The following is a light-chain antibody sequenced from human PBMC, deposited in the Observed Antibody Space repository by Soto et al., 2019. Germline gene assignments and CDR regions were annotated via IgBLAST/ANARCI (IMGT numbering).Light chain of an antibody. Sequence: QSVLTQPPSASGTPGQRVTISCSGSSSNIGSDTVDWYQQLPGTAPKLLIYNNNQRPSGVPDRFSGSKSGTSASLAISGLQSEDEADYYCAAWDDSLNGWVFGGGTKVTVL. J-gene: IGLJ3*02. V-gene: IGLV1-44*01. CDR1: SSNIGSDT. CDR2: NNN. CDR3: AAWDDSLNGWV.